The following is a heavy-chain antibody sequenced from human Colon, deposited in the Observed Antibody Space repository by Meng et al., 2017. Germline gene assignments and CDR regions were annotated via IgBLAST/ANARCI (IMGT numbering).Heavy chain of an antibody. CDR2: IYYSGST. CDR1: GGSISSSSYY. D-gene: IGHD2-15*01. V-gene: IGHV4-39*07. CDR3: ARWLVASIDAFDI. J-gene: IGHJ3*02. Sequence: SETLSLTCTVSGGSISSSSYYWGWIRQPPGKGLEWIGSIYYSGSTYYNPSLKIRVTISVDTSKNQFSLKLSSVTAADTAVYYCARWLVASIDAFDIWGQGTMVTVSS.